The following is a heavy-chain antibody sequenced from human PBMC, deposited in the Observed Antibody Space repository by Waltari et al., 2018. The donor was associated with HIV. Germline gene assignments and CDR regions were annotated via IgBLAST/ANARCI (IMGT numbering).Heavy chain of an antibody. D-gene: IGHD3-22*01. V-gene: IGHV4-39*01. J-gene: IGHJ3*02. CDR3: ARFDSSGSKKAFDI. CDR2: IYYSGST. Sequence: QLQLQESGPGLVKPSETLSLTCTVPGGSIRSSSYYWGWFRQPPGKGLEWIGSIYYSGSTYYNPSLKSRVTISVDTSKNQFSLKLSSVTAADTAVYYCARFDSSGSKKAFDIWGQGTMVTVSS. CDR1: GGSIRSSSYY.